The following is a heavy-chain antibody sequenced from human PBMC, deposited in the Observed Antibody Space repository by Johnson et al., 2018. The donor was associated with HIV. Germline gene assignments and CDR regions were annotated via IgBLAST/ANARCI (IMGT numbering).Heavy chain of an antibody. D-gene: IGHD6-13*01. CDR1: GFTFSSYD. Sequence: MLLVESGGGLVQPGRSLRLSCAASGFTFSSYDMHWVRQATGKGLEWVSAIGTAGDTYYPGSVKGRFTISRENAKNSLYLQMGSLRAEDMAVYYCARGIGEQQLVPGRPPPGDDAFDIWGQGTMVTVSS. V-gene: IGHV3-13*01. J-gene: IGHJ3*02. CDR3: ARGIGEQQLVPGRPPPGDDAFDI. CDR2: IGTAGDT.